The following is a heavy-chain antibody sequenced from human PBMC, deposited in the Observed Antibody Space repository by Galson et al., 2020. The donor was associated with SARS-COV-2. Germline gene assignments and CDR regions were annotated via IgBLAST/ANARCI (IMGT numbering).Heavy chain of an antibody. CDR1: GGSFSGYY. CDR2: INHSGST. Sequence: SQTLSLTCAVYGGSFSGYYWSWIRQPPGKGLEWIGEINHSGSTNYNPSLKSRVTISVDTSKNQFSLKLSSVTAADTAVYYCARGRHSSSWYGTREYFQHWGQGTLVTVSS. J-gene: IGHJ1*01. CDR3: ARGRHSSSWYGTREYFQH. D-gene: IGHD6-13*01. V-gene: IGHV4-34*01.